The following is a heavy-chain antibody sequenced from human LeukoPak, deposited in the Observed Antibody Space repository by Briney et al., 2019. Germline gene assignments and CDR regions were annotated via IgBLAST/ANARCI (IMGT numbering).Heavy chain of an antibody. J-gene: IGHJ4*02. CDR1: GFTFSNYW. Sequence: GGSLRLSCAASGFTFSNYWMSWVRQAPGKGLEWVANIKEYGSEKYYVDSVKGRFTISRDNNKSSLYLEMNSLRVEDTAVYYCARPAYSSTWYYFEYWGQGTLVTVSS. CDR2: IKEYGSEK. D-gene: IGHD6-13*01. V-gene: IGHV3-7*01. CDR3: ARPAYSSTWYYFEY.